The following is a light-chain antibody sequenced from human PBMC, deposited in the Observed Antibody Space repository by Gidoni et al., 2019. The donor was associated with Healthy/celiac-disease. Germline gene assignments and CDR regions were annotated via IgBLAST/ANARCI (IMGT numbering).Light chain of an antibody. CDR3: QQSYSTPKLLGT. CDR1: QSISSY. Sequence: DIKMNQSPSSLSASVGDRVTITCRARQSISSYLTWYQLKPGKAPKLLISAASSLQSRVPSRFSGSGSETDFTLTISSLQPADVATYYCQQSYSTPKLLGTFGQGTKLEIK. J-gene: IGKJ2*02. CDR2: AAS. V-gene: IGKV1-39*01.